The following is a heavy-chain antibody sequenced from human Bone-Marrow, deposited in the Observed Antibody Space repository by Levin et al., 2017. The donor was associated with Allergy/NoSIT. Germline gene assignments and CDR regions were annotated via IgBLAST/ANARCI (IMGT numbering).Heavy chain of an antibody. D-gene: IGHD6-6*01. CDR3: AREAYSTSSFDN. V-gene: IGHV1-2*02. CDR2: INPNSDYT. J-gene: IGHJ4*02. CDR1: GYTLTDYY. Sequence: ASVKVSCKAYGYTLTDYYIHWARQAPGQGLEWMGWINPNSDYTNYAQNFRGRVTLTRDTSINTAYMELNNLKSDDTGVYYCAREAYSTSSFDNWGQGTLVTVSS.